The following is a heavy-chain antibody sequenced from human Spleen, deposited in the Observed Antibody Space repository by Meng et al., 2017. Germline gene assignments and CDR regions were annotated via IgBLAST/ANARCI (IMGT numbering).Heavy chain of an antibody. Sequence: QVHLQQWGAGLWKPSETLYLTCAVYGGSFSDYYWSWIRQPPGKGLEWIGEINHSGSTNYNPSLKGRVTISVDASNNQFSLRLSSVTAADTAMYYCARGPTEHSFDYWGQGTLVTVSS. CDR2: INHSGST. V-gene: IGHV4-34*01. D-gene: IGHD3-3*02. CDR1: GGSFSDYY. CDR3: ARGPTEHSFDY. J-gene: IGHJ4*02.